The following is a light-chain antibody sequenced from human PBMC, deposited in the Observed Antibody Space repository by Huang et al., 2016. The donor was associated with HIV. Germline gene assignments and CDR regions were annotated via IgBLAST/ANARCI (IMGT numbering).Light chain of an antibody. J-gene: IGKJ2*01. Sequence: DIVMTQSPDSLTVSLGERATINCKSSQDLLFNATNQSFLAWYQQRPRQPTKLLIYWASTRASDVPDRFSGSGSWTDFTLTINSLQAEDMAVYFCQQYYTNYYTFGQGTKLEIQ. CDR3: QQYYTNYYT. CDR1: QDLLFNATNQSF. CDR2: WAS. V-gene: IGKV4-1*01.